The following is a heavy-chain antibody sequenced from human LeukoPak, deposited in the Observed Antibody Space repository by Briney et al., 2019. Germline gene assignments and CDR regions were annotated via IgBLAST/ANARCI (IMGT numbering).Heavy chain of an antibody. V-gene: IGHV3-23*01. D-gene: IGHD3-22*01. CDR3: AKTTHDSRGYYYFGY. J-gene: IGHJ4*02. CDR1: GFTFSSYA. CDR2: ISGSGGST. Sequence: QTGGSLRLSCAASGFTFSSYAMSWVRQAPGKGLEWVSAISGSGGSTYYADSVKGRFTISRDNSKNTLYLQMNSLRAEDTAVHYCAKTTHDSRGYYYFGYWGQGTLVTVSS.